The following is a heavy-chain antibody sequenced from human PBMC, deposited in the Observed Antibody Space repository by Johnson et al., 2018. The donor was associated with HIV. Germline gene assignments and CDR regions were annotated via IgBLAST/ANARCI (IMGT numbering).Heavy chain of an antibody. V-gene: IGHV3-15*01. CDR3: TTGLYWNDAFDI. D-gene: IGHD1-1*01. J-gene: IGHJ3*02. CDR1: GFTFSNAW. Sequence: VQLVESGGGLVQPGGSLRLSCVGSGFTFSNAWMNWVRQAPGKGLEWVGRVKSKTDGETRDYAAPVKGRITISRDGSKNTLYLQMNSLKTEDTAIYYCTTGLYWNDAFDIWGQGTMVTVSS. CDR2: VKSKTDGETR.